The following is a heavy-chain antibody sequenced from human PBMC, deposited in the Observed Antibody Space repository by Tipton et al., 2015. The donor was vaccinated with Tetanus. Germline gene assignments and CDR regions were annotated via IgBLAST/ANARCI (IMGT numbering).Heavy chain of an antibody. V-gene: IGHV1-69*06. Sequence: QSGAEVKKPGSSVKVSCETSGGSFSTYITSWVRQAPGQGLEWMGSIIPVFGTITYAQKFKGRVTITADKSTSTAHMSLSSLRSEDTAVYYCARVKGGTREYYAIKYWGQGTLVTVSS. J-gene: IGHJ4*02. CDR2: IIPVFGTI. CDR1: GGSFSTYI. CDR3: ARVKGGTREYYAIKY. D-gene: IGHD3-3*01.